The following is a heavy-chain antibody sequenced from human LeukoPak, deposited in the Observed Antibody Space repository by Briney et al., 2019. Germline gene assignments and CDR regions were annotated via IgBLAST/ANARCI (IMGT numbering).Heavy chain of an antibody. V-gene: IGHV3-21*01. Sequence: GGSLRLSCAASGFTFSSYSMNWVRQAPGKGLEWVSSISSSSSYIYYADSVKGRFTISRDNAKNSLYLQMNSLRAEDTAVYYCARVQQLVGNWFDPWGQGTLVTVSS. CDR2: ISSSSSYI. CDR3: ARVQQLVGNWFDP. D-gene: IGHD6-13*01. J-gene: IGHJ5*02. CDR1: GFTFSSYS.